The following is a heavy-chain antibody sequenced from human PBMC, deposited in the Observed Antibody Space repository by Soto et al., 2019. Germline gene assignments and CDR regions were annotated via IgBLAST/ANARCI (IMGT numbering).Heavy chain of an antibody. Sequence: GPVKVSCKASGYTFTSYYMHWVRQAPGQGLEWMGIINPSGGSTSYAQKFQGRVTMTRDTSTSTVYMELSSLRSEDTAVYYCASERNIAARQYYYGMDVWGQGTTVTV. D-gene: IGHD6-6*01. V-gene: IGHV1-46*01. CDR1: GYTFTSYY. J-gene: IGHJ6*02. CDR3: ASERNIAARQYYYGMDV. CDR2: INPSGGST.